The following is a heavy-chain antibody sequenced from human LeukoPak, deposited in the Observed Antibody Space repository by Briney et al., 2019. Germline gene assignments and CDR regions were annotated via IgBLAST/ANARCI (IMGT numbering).Heavy chain of an antibody. J-gene: IGHJ4*02. V-gene: IGHV3-48*03. CDR3: ATVGRAARPGH. D-gene: IGHD6-6*01. CDR1: GFTFSGYE. CDR2: ISNSGSAI. Sequence: PGGSLRLSCAASGFTFSGYEMNWVRQAPGKGLEWVSYISNSGSAIYYADSVRGRFTISRDNAKSSLYLQMNSLRAEDTAVYYCATVGRAARPGHWGQGTLVTVSS.